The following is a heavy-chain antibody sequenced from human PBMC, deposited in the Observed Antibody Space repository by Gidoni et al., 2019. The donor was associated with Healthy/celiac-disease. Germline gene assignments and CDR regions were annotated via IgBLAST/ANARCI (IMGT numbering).Heavy chain of an antibody. CDR3: ARDPRSSSLIDY. CDR2: ISSSSSYI. J-gene: IGHJ4*02. CDR1: GFTFSSYS. Sequence: EVQLVESGGGLVTPGGSLRLSCAASGFTFSSYSMNWVRQAPGKGLEWVSSISSSSSYIYYADSVKGRFTISRDNAKNSLYLQMNSLRAEDTAVYYCARDPRSSSLIDYWGQGTLVTVSS. D-gene: IGHD6-13*01. V-gene: IGHV3-21*01.